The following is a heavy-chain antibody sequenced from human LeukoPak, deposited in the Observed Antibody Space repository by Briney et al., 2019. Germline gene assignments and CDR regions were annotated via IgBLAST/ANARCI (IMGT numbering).Heavy chain of an antibody. V-gene: IGHV5-51*01. Sequence: GESLKISCKGSGYSFTSYCIGWVRQMPGKGLEWMGIIYPGDSDTRYSPSFQGQVTITADKSISTAYLQWSSLKASDTAMYYCARLAQAICSGGSCYSSGYMDVWGKGTTVTVSS. J-gene: IGHJ6*03. CDR3: ARLAQAICSGGSCYSSGYMDV. CDR1: GYSFTSYC. CDR2: IYPGDSDT. D-gene: IGHD2-15*01.